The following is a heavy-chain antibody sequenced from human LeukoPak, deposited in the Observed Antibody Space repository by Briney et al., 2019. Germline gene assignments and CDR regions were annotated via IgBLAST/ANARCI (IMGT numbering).Heavy chain of an antibody. J-gene: IGHJ4*02. V-gene: IGHV4-34*01. CDR2: INHSGST. D-gene: IGHD6-19*01. CDR1: GGSFSGCY. Sequence: SETLSLTCAVYGGSFSGCYWSWIRQPPGKGLEWIGEINHSGSTNYNPSLKSRVTISVDTSKNQFSLKLSSVTAADTAVYYCARVQVAGIDYWGQGTLVTVSS. CDR3: ARVQVAGIDY.